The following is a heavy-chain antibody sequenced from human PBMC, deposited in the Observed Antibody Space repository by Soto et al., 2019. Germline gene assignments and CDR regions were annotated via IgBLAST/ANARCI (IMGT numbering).Heavy chain of an antibody. V-gene: IGHV3-48*01. CDR3: ARERGYSGYDSGWFDP. J-gene: IGHJ5*02. CDR2: ISSSSSTI. Sequence: PGGSLRLSCAASGFTFSSYSMNWVRQAPGKGLEWVSYISSSSSTIYYADSVKGRFTISRDNTKNSLYLQMNSLRAEDTAAYYCARERGYSGYDSGWFDPWGQGTLVTVSS. D-gene: IGHD5-12*01. CDR1: GFTFSSYS.